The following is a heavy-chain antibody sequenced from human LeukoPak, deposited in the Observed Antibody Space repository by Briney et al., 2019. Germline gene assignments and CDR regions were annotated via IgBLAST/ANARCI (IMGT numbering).Heavy chain of an antibody. D-gene: IGHD6-19*01. CDR1: GGSISRSYYY. V-gene: IGHV4-39*07. CDR2: VYYSGST. Sequence: SETLSLTCTVSGGSISRSYYYWGWIRQPPGKGLDWIGSVYYSGSTYYNPSLKSRVTMSVDTSKNQFSLKLSSVTAADTAVYYCARGTPYSSGWYPPVRFDYRGQGTLVTVSS. J-gene: IGHJ4*02. CDR3: ARGTPYSSGWYPPVRFDY.